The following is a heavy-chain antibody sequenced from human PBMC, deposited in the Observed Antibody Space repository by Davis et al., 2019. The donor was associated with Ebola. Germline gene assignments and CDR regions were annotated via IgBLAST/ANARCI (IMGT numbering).Heavy chain of an antibody. CDR1: GYSFLSYW. J-gene: IGHJ3*02. CDR2: IDPSDSYT. D-gene: IGHD2-15*01. V-gene: IGHV5-10-1*01. Sequence: GESPKTPCDTSGYSFLSYWLGRVRQIPGKGPEWVGRIDPSDSYTFYSPSFRGHVTISADKSISTAYLQWSSLKASDTAMYYCARQDTKSHDAFDIWGQGTMVTVSS. CDR3: ARQDTKSHDAFDI.